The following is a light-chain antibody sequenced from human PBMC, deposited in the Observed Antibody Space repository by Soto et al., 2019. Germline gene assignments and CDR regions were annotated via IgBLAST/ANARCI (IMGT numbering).Light chain of an antibody. J-gene: IGLJ2*01. CDR1: SSDVGGYNF. CDR3: SSYAGSSSPVA. CDR2: DVT. V-gene: IGLV2-8*01. Sequence: QSALTQPPSASGSPGQSVTISCTGASSDVGGYNFVSWYQHHPGQAPRLMIYDVTQRPSGVPDRFSGSKSGNTASLTVSGLQVDDEAYYYCSSYAGSSSPVAFGGGTKLTVL.